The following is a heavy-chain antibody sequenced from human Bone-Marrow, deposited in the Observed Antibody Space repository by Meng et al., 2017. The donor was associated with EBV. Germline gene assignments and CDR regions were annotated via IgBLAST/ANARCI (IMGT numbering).Heavy chain of an antibody. CDR3: ALAGPFDY. D-gene: IGHD2-15*01. Sequence: QVQLQQWGAGLLKPSETLSLTCAVYGGSFSGYYWSWIRQPPGKGLEWIGEINHSGSINYNPSLKSRVTISVDTSKNQFSLKLSSVTAADTAVYYCALAGPFDYWGQGTLVTVSS. CDR2: INHSGSI. CDR1: GGSFSGYY. V-gene: IGHV4-34*01. J-gene: IGHJ4*02.